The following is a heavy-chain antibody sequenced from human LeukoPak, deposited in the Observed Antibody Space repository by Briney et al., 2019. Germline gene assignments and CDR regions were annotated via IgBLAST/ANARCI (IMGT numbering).Heavy chain of an antibody. D-gene: IGHD1-26*01. CDR2: IYYSAST. Sequence: KASQTLSLTCTVSGGSISSGGYYWSWMRQHPGKGLKWIGYIYYSASTNYNPSLKSRVTISVDTSKNQFSLKLSSVTAADTAVYYCARLSGSSGEVHFLFDYWGQGTLVTVSS. V-gene: IGHV4-31*03. CDR1: GGSISSGGYY. CDR3: ARLSGSSGEVHFLFDY. J-gene: IGHJ4*02.